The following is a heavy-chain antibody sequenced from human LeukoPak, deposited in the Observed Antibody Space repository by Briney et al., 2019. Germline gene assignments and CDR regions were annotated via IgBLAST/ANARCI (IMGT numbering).Heavy chain of an antibody. V-gene: IGHV4-34*01. CDR3: ARGPPTVGYGMDV. J-gene: IGHJ6*02. CDR1: GGSFSGYY. CDR2: INHSGST. Sequence: KPSETLSLTCAVYGGSFSGYYWSWIRQPPGKGLEWIGEINHSGSTNYNPSLKSRVTISVDTSKNQFSLKLSSVAAADTAVYYCARGPPTVGYGMDVWGQGTTVTISS. D-gene: IGHD4-17*01.